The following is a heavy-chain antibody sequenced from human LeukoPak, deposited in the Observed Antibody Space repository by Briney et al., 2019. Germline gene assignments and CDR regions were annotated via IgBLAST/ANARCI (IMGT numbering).Heavy chain of an antibody. CDR2: IYTSGST. CDR3: ARAVLSSLHYYYYMDV. D-gene: IGHD3-10*01. V-gene: IGHV4-4*09. CDR1: GGSISSYY. Sequence: SETLSPTCTVSGGSISSYYWSWIRQPPGKGLEWIGYIYTSGSTNYNPSLKSRVTISVDTSKNQFSLKLSSVTAADTAVYYCARAVLSSLHYYYYMDVWGKGTTVTVSS. J-gene: IGHJ6*03.